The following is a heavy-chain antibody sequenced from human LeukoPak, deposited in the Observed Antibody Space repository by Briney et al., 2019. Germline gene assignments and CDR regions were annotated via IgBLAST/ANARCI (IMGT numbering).Heavy chain of an antibody. V-gene: IGHV1-46*01. CDR1: GYTFTSYY. D-gene: IGHD1-26*01. CDR3: AIYSGSKDYYYYYMDV. J-gene: IGHJ6*03. Sequence: ASVKVSCKASGYTFTSYYMHWVRQAPGQGLEWMGIINPSGGSTSYAQKFQGRVTMTRDTSTSTVYMELSSLRSEDTAVYYCAIYSGSKDYYYYYMDVWGKGTTVTVSS. CDR2: INPSGGST.